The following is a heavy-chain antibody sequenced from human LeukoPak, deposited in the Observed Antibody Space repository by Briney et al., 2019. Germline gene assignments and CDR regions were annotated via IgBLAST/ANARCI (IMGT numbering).Heavy chain of an antibody. CDR2: IIHTGRT. D-gene: IGHD2/OR15-2a*01. V-gene: IGHV4-34*01. CDR1: GGPFRGYY. CDR3: ARGILVTVYAAFDY. Sequence: KSSETVSLTCGVYGGPFRGYYWTWIRQSPGMGLEWIGEIIHTGRTNYSPSLTSRVSLSVDTSKNQFSLELSSVTAADTAVYYCARGILVTVYAAFDYWGQGTLVTVSS. J-gene: IGHJ4*02.